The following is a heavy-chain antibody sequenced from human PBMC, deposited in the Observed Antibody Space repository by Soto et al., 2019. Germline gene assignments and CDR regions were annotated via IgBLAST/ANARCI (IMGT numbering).Heavy chain of an antibody. CDR2: IYYSGST. J-gene: IGHJ6*04. V-gene: IGHV4-59*08. CDR1: GGSISSYY. Sequence: PSEILSLTCTVSGGSISSYYWSWIRQPPGKGLEWIGYIYYSGSTNYNPSLKSRVTISVDTSKNQFSLKLSSVTAADTAVYYCARSYSNYVGDVWGKGTTVTVSS. CDR3: ARSYSNYVGDV. D-gene: IGHD4-4*01.